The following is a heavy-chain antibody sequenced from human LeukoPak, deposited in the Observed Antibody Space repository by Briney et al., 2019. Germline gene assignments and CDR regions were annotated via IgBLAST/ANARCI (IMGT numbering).Heavy chain of an antibody. V-gene: IGHV3-48*02. CDR2: ISTGGSI. CDR3: ARMIDYNYGYAFDY. D-gene: IGHD5-18*01. J-gene: IGHJ4*02. CDR1: GFTFSSYT. Sequence: GGSLRLSCAASGFTFSSYTMNWVRQAPGKGPEWVSYISTGGSISYADSVKGRFTISRDNAKNSLYLKMNSLRDEDTAVYYCARMIDYNYGYAFDYWGQGTLVTVSS.